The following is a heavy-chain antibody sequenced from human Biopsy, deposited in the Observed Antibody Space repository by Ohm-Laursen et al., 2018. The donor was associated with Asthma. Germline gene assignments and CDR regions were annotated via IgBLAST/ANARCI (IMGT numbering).Heavy chain of an antibody. D-gene: IGHD1-26*01. CDR2: INAGNGNT. Sequence: EASVKVSCKASGYTFTSYYMHWVRQAPGQGLEWMGWINAGNGNTKYSQKFQGRVTITRDTSTSTVYMELSSLRSEDTAVYYCARAGALIVGATMGYWGQGTLVTVSS. CDR1: GYTFTSYY. J-gene: IGHJ4*02. CDR3: ARAGALIVGATMGY. V-gene: IGHV1/OR15-3*03.